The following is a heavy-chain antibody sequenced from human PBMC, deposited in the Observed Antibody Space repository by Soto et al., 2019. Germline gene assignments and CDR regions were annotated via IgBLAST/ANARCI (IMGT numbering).Heavy chain of an antibody. CDR2: IYYSGTT. D-gene: IGHD3-22*01. CDR3: ASSPGGYYYDY. J-gene: IGHJ4*02. Sequence: SETLSLTCTVSGGSISSGTYYWSWIRQHPGKGLEWIGYIYYSGTTYYNPSLKSRVTISVDTSESQFSLKLTSVNAADTAVYYCASSPGGYYYDYWGQGTLVTVSS. V-gene: IGHV4-31*03. CDR1: GGSISSGTYY.